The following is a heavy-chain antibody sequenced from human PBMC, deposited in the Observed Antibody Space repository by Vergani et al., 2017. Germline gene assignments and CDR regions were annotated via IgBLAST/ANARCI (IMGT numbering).Heavy chain of an antibody. CDR3: AKRNQYSSSSPYYYYYGMDV. CDR2: ISGSGGST. J-gene: IGHJ6*02. CDR1: GFTFSSYA. Sequence: EVQLLESGGGLVQPGGSLRLSCAASGFTFSSYAMSWVRQAPGKGLEWVSAISGSGGSTYYADSVKGRFTISRDNSKNTLYLQMNSLRAEDTAVYYCAKRNQYSSSSPYYYYYGMDVWGQGTTVTVSS. D-gene: IGHD6-6*01. V-gene: IGHV3-23*01.